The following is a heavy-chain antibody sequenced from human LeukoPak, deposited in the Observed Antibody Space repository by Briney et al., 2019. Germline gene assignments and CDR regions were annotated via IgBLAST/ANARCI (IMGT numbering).Heavy chain of an antibody. V-gene: IGHV3-30*03. CDR2: ISYDGSNK. CDR1: GFTFSSYS. Sequence: TGGSLRLSCAASGFTFSSYSMNWVRQVPGKGLEWVAVISYDGSNKYYADSVKGRFTISRDNSKNTLYLQMNSLRAEDTAVYYCASIYDSSGYYLYWGQGTLVTVSS. J-gene: IGHJ4*02. D-gene: IGHD3-22*01. CDR3: ASIYDSSGYYLY.